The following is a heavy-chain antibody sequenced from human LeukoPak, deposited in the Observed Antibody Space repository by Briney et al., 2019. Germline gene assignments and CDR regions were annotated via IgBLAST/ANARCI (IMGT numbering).Heavy chain of an antibody. Sequence: PGGSLRLSCAASGFTFSSNYMSWVRQAPGKGLEWVSAISGSGDSTYYVDSVKGRFTISRDNSKNTLYLQMNSLRAEDTAVYYCSLYCSGGSCYSIGGAFDIWGQGTMVTVSS. CDR2: ISGSGDST. CDR1: GFTFSSNY. CDR3: SLYCSGGSCYSIGGAFDI. D-gene: IGHD2-15*01. V-gene: IGHV3-23*01. J-gene: IGHJ3*02.